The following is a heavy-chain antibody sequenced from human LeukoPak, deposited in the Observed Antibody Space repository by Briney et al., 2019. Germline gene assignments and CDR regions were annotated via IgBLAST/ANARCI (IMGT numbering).Heavy chain of an antibody. CDR1: GGSISSYY. V-gene: IGHV4-59*12. Sequence: SETLSLTCTVSGGSISSYYWSWIRQPPGKELEWIGYIYYSGSTNYNPSLKSRVTISVDTSKNQFSLKLSSMTAADAAMYYCAGGSRAHLHLVFDYWGQGSLVTVSS. D-gene: IGHD6-13*01. J-gene: IGHJ4*02. CDR2: IYYSGST. CDR3: AGGSRAHLHLVFDY.